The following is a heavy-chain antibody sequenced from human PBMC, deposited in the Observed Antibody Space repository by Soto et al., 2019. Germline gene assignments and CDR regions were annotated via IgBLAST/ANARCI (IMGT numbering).Heavy chain of an antibody. Sequence: ASVKVSCKVSGYTLTELSMHWVRQAPGKGLEWMGGFDPEDGETIYAQKFQGRVTMTEDTSTDTAYMELSSLRSEDTAVYYCATVHNGYSSSWYENWFDHWGQGTLVTVSS. CDR1: GYTLTELS. CDR2: FDPEDGET. J-gene: IGHJ5*02. CDR3: ATVHNGYSSSWYENWFDH. V-gene: IGHV1-24*01. D-gene: IGHD6-13*01.